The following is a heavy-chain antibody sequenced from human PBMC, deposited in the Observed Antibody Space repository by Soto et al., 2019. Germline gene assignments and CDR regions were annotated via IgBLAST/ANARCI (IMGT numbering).Heavy chain of an antibody. V-gene: IGHV6-1*01. J-gene: IGHJ4*02. CDR2: TYYRSKWYK. Sequence: SQTLSLTCAISGDSVSSNSAAWNWIRQSPSRGLEWLGRTYYRSKWYKDYDLSVKSRITINLDTSKNQISLKLNSVTPEDTAVYYCARGAVADYSRVFDYWGQGTLVTVS. D-gene: IGHD6-19*01. CDR1: GDSVSSNSAA. CDR3: ARGAVADYSRVFDY.